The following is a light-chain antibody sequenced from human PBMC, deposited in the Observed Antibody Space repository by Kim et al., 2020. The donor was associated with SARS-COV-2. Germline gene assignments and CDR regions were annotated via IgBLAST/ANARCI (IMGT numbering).Light chain of an antibody. CDR2: RDS. J-gene: IGLJ2*01. V-gene: IGLV3-9*01. Sequence: SVALGQTASLTCGGNDIGSKNVHWYQQKPGQAPVLVIYRDSNRPSGIPERFSGSNSGNTATLTISRAQAGDEADYYCQVWDSSHVVFGGGTQLTVL. CDR3: QVWDSSHVV. CDR1: DIGSKN.